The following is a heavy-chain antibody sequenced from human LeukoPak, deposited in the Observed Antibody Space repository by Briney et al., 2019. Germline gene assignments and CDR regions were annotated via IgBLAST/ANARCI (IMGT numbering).Heavy chain of an antibody. CDR2: IRYDGSNK. CDR1: GFTFSSYG. V-gene: IGHV3-30*02. CDR3: AKDTPTTGYHLDS. D-gene: IGHD3-9*01. J-gene: IGHJ4*02. Sequence: PGGSLRLSCAASGFTFSSYGMHWVRQAPGKGLEWVAFIRYDGSNKYYADSVKGRFTISRDNSKNTLYLQMNSLRADDTAVYYCAKDTPTTGYHLDSWGQGTLVTVSS.